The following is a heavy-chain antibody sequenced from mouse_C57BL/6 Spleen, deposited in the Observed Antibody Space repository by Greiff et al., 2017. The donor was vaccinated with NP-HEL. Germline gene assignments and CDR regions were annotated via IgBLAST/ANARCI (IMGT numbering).Heavy chain of an antibody. Sequence: DVKLVESGPGMVKPSQSLSLTCTVTGYSITSGYDWHWIRHFPGNKLEWMGYISYSGSTNYNPSLKSRISITHDTSKNHFFLKLNSVTTEDTATYYCAREAGYYVYFDYWGQGTTLTVSS. V-gene: IGHV3-1*01. CDR1: GYSITSGYD. CDR3: AREAGYYVYFDY. D-gene: IGHD2-3*01. CDR2: ISYSGST. J-gene: IGHJ2*01.